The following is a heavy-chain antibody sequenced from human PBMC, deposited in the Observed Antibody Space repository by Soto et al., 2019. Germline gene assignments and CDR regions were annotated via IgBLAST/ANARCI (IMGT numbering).Heavy chain of an antibody. Sequence: QVQLVQSGAEVKKPGASVKVSCKASGYTFSSYGISWVRQAPGQGLEWMGWISAYNGHTNYAQKVQGRVTMTTDTSTSTAYRELRSLRSDDTAVYYCARDKGDGSGSYYGYWGQGTLVTVSS. D-gene: IGHD3-10*01. CDR2: ISAYNGHT. J-gene: IGHJ4*02. V-gene: IGHV1-18*01. CDR1: GYTFSSYG. CDR3: ARDKGDGSGSYYGY.